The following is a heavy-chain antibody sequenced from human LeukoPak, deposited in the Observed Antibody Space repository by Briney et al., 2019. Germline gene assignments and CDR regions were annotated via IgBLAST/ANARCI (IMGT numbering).Heavy chain of an antibody. CDR3: TRARIQLWSDAFDI. Sequence: GRSLRLSCTAPGFTFGDYAMSWVRQAPGKGLEWVGFIRSKAYGGTTEYAASVKGRFTISRDDSKSIAYLQMNSLKTEDTAVYYCTRARIQLWSDAFDIWGQGTMVTVSS. J-gene: IGHJ3*02. CDR2: IRSKAYGGTT. CDR1: GFTFGDYA. D-gene: IGHD5-18*01. V-gene: IGHV3-49*04.